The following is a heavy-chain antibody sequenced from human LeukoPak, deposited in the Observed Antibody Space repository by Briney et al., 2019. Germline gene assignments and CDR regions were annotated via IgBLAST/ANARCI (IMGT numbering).Heavy chain of an antibody. Sequence: SGEFLKISCKGSGYSFTSYWIGWVRQMPGKGLEWMGIIYPGDSDTRYSPSFQGQATISADKSISTAYLQWSSLKASDSAMFYCARLADSSGYYLDYWGQGTLVTVSS. J-gene: IGHJ4*02. V-gene: IGHV5-51*01. CDR2: IYPGDSDT. CDR1: GYSFTSYW. D-gene: IGHD3-22*01. CDR3: ARLADSSGYYLDY.